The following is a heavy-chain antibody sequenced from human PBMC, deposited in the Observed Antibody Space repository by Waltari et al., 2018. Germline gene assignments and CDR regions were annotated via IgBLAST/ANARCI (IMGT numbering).Heavy chain of an antibody. Sequence: QVQLQESGPGLVKPSETLSLTCTVSGGSISRYYWSWIRQPPGKGLEWIGYIYYSGSTNYNPSLKSRVTISVDTSKNQFSLKLSSVTAADTAVYYCARDRSSGLDYWGQGTLVTVSS. D-gene: IGHD6-19*01. J-gene: IGHJ4*02. CDR1: GGSISRYY. CDR2: IYYSGST. CDR3: ARDRSSGLDY. V-gene: IGHV4-59*01.